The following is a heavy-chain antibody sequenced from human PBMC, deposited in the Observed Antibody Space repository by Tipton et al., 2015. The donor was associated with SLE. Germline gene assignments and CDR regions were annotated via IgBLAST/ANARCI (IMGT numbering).Heavy chain of an antibody. D-gene: IGHD3-3*01. Sequence: TLSLTCSVSGDSIISSSYYWGWIRQPPGKGLEWIGSMYYSGSTYYNPSLKSRVTISVDTSKNQFSLRLRFVTAADTAVYYCARDGPYYDFWSGMGTFDIWGQGTMVTVSS. CDR2: MYYSGST. CDR3: ARDGPYYDFWSGMGTFDI. J-gene: IGHJ3*02. CDR1: GDSIISSSYY. V-gene: IGHV4-39*07.